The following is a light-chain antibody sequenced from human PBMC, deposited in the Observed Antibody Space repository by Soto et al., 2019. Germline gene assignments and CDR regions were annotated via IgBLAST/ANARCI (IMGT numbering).Light chain of an antibody. Sequence: DIQMTQSPSTLSASVGDRVTITCRASQSISSWLSWNPQKPGKAPKLLIYDASSLESGVPSRFSGSGSGTEFTLTISSLQPDDFATYYCQQYNSYPYPFGQGTQLEIK. CDR1: QSISSW. CDR2: DAS. J-gene: IGKJ2*01. V-gene: IGKV1-5*01. CDR3: QQYNSYPYP.